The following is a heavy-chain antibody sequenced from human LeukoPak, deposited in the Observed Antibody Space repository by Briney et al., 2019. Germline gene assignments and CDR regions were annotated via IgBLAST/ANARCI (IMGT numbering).Heavy chain of an antibody. CDR2: IYSGGST. D-gene: IGHD3-10*01. CDR3: ARGVGAYFDY. Sequence: GGSLRLSCAAYGLTFNTYWMNWVRQAPGKGLEWVSVIYSGGSTYYADSVKGRFTISRDNSKNTLYLQMNSLRAEDTAVYYCARGVGAYFDYWGQGTLVTVSS. J-gene: IGHJ4*02. CDR1: GLTFNTYW. V-gene: IGHV3-53*01.